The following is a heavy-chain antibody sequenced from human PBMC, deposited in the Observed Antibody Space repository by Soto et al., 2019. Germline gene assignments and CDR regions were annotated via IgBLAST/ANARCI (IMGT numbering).Heavy chain of an antibody. J-gene: IGHJ4*02. Sequence: QLQLQESGPGLVKPSEILSLTCTVSGGSINSASYYWGCIRQPPGKGLDWIGSMFYTGSTYYSPSFRSRVTMSIDTSTNQFYLKLGSVTAADTAVYYCVRQYVDDGYDSWGRGTLITVSS. CDR1: GGSINSASYY. CDR2: MFYTGST. D-gene: IGHD5-12*01. V-gene: IGHV4-39*01. CDR3: VRQYVDDGYDS.